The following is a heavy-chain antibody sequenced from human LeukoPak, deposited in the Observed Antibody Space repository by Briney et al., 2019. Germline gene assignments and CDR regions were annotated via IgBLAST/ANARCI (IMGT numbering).Heavy chain of an antibody. Sequence: GESLKISCKGSGYSFTSYWIGWVRQMPGKGLEWMGIIYPGDSDTGYSPSFQGQVTISADKSISTAYLQWSSLKASDTAMYYCARRLTMIVDNDAFDIWGQGTMVTVSS. CDR3: ARRLTMIVDNDAFDI. CDR1: GYSFTSYW. CDR2: IYPGDSDT. D-gene: IGHD3-22*01. J-gene: IGHJ3*02. V-gene: IGHV5-51*01.